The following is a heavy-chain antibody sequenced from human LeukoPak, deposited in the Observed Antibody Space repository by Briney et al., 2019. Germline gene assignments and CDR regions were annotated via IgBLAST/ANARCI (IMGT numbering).Heavy chain of an antibody. CDR3: ARDHRYSSSWPDAFDI. CDR2: IYYSGST. J-gene: IGHJ3*02. D-gene: IGHD6-13*01. V-gene: IGHV4-59*01. CDR1: GGSISSYY. Sequence: PSETLSLTCTVSGGSISSYYWSWIRQPPGKGLEWIGYIYYSGSTNYNPSLKSRVTISVDTSKNQFSLKLSSVTAADTAVYYCARDHRYSSSWPDAFDIWGQGTMVTVSS.